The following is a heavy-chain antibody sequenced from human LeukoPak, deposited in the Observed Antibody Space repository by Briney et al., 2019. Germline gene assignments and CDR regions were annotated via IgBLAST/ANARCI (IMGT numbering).Heavy chain of an antibody. Sequence: GASVKVSCKASGYTFTSYGISWVRQAPGQGLEWMGWISAYNGNTNYAQKFQGRVTMTEDTSTDTAYMELSSLRSEDTAVYYCTTASKHIVVVTAIPGAFDIWGQGTMVTVSS. D-gene: IGHD2-21*02. J-gene: IGHJ3*02. V-gene: IGHV1-18*01. CDR2: ISAYNGNT. CDR1: GYTFTSYG. CDR3: TTASKHIVVVTAIPGAFDI.